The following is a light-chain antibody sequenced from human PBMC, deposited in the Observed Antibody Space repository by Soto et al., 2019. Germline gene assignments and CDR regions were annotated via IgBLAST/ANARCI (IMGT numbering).Light chain of an antibody. V-gene: IGKV4-1*01. J-gene: IGKJ2*01. CDR3: QHYYSTPYT. CDR2: WAS. CDR1: QSVLSSSNNKNY. Sequence: DIVMTQSPDSLAVSLGERATINCKSSQSVLSSSNNKNYLAWYQQKPGQPPKLLIYWASTRESGVPDRFSGSWSGTDFTLTISSLQAEDVAVYYCQHYYSTPYTFGQGTKLEIK.